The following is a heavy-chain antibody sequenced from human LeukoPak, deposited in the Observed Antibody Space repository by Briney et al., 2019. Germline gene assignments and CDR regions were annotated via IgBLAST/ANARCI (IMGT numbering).Heavy chain of an antibody. CDR3: ARATSNYDILTGSAFDI. V-gene: IGHV1-18*01. J-gene: IGHJ3*02. CDR2: ISAYIGNT. D-gene: IGHD3-9*01. CDR1: GYTFTSYG. Sequence: EASVKVSCKASGYTFTSYGISWVRPAPGQGVEWMGWISAYIGNTNYAQKLQGRVTMTTDTSTSTAYMELRSLRSDDTAVYYCARATSNYDILTGSAFDICGQGTMVTVSS.